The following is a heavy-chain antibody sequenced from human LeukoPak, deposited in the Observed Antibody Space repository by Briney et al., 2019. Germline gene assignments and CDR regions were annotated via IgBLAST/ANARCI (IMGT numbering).Heavy chain of an antibody. V-gene: IGHV3-74*01. CDR3: ASPDSRSTYYYYMDV. J-gene: IGHJ6*03. CDR2: INTDGSST. CDR1: GFTFSSYW. Sequence: PGGSLRLSCAASGFTFSSYWMHWVRQAPGKGLVWVTRINTDGSSTSYADSVKGRFTISRDNAKNTLYLQMSSLRAEDTAVYYCASPDSRSTYYYYMDVWGKGTTVTVSS. D-gene: IGHD2-21*01.